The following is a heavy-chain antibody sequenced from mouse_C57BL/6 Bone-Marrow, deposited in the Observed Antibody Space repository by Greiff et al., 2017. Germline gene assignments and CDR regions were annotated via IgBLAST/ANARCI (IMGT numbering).Heavy chain of an antibody. CDR2: IYPGDGDT. D-gene: IGHD1-1*01. V-gene: IGHV1-82*01. Sequence: QVQLQQSGPELVKPGASVKISCKASGYAFSSSWMTWVKQRPGTGLEWIGRIYPGDGDTNYNGKFKGKATLTADKSSSTAYMQLSSLTSEDSAVYFCARFVDYYGRFYCYAMDYWGQGTSVTVSS. J-gene: IGHJ4*01. CDR3: ARFVDYYGRFYCYAMDY. CDR1: GYAFSSSW.